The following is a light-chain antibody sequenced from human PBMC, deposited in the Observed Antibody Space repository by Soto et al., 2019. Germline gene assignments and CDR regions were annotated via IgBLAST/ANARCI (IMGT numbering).Light chain of an antibody. V-gene: IGKV3-20*01. J-gene: IGKJ4*01. CDR2: GAS. CDR1: QSVSSSY. CDR3: QQYGSSPLT. Sequence: EIVLIQSPATLSLSPGERATLSCRASQSVSSSYLAWYQQKPGQAPRLLIYGASSRATGIPDRFSGSGSGTDFTLTISRLEPEDFAVYYCQQYGSSPLTFGGGTKVDI.